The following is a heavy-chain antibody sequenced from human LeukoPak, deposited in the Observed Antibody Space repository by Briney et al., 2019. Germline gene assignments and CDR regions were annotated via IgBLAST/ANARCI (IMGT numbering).Heavy chain of an antibody. CDR2: INHSGRT. CDR3: AGRYCSGGSCYRRYWFDP. J-gene: IGHJ5*02. D-gene: IGHD2-15*01. CDR1: GGSFSGYY. Sequence: SETLSLTCAVYGGSFSGYYWSWIRQPPGKGLEWIGEINHSGRTKYNPSIKSGVTISVDTSRNQFSLKLSSVTAADTAVYYCAGRYCSGGSCYRRYWFDPWGQGTLVTVSS. V-gene: IGHV4-34*01.